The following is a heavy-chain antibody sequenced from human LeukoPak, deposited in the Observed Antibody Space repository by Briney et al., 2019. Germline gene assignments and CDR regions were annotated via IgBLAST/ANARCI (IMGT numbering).Heavy chain of an antibody. D-gene: IGHD2-21*02. CDR3: ARVYKTATFDY. J-gene: IGHJ4*02. V-gene: IGHV4-59*12. CDR1: GGSISSYY. CDR2: IYYSGST. Sequence: PSETLSLTCTVSGGSISSYYWSWIRQPPGKGLEWIGYIYYSGSTNYNPSLKSRVTNSVDTSKNQFSLKLSSVTAADTAVYYCARVYKTATFDYWGQGTLVTVSS.